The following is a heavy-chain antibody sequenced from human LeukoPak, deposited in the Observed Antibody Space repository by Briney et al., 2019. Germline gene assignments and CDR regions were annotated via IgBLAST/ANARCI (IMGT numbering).Heavy chain of an antibody. V-gene: IGHV5-51*01. CDR1: GYTNINYW. Sequence: HGESLKIFCKGSGYTNINYWIALVRQMPGKGLEWMGVIYPGDSDTRYSPSFEGQVTISADKSITTAHLQWSSLEASDTAIYFCAEGDGYTYRSDSWGQGTLVTVSS. CDR2: IYPGDSDT. J-gene: IGHJ4*02. D-gene: IGHD5-24*01. CDR3: AEGDGYTYRSDS.